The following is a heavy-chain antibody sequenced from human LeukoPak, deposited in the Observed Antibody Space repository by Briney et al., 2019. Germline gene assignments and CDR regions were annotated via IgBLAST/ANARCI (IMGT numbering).Heavy chain of an antibody. D-gene: IGHD6-13*01. V-gene: IGHV4-39*01. J-gene: IGHJ5*02. CDR3: ARLWYSSSWYLSYWFDP. Sequence: SETLSLTCSVSGGSISNPNKYWGWIRQPPGKGLEWIGGISYSGNTYYNPSLKTPVTISVDTSENQFSLKLSSVTAADTAVYYCARLWYSSSWYLSYWFDPWGQGTLVTVSS. CDR2: ISYSGNT. CDR1: GGSISNPNKY.